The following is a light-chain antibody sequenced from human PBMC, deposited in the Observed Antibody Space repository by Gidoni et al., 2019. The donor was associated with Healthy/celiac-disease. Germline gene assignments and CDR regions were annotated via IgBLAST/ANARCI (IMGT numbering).Light chain of an antibody. V-gene: IGKV3-20*01. CDR2: GAS. CDR3: QQYGSSPSMYT. CDR1: QSVSSSY. J-gene: IGKJ2*01. Sequence: EIVLTQSPGTLSLSTGERATLSCRASQSVSSSYLAWYQQKPGQAPRLLIYGASSSATGIPDRFSGSGSGTDFTLTISRLEPEDFAVYYCQQYGSSPSMYTFGQGTKLEIK.